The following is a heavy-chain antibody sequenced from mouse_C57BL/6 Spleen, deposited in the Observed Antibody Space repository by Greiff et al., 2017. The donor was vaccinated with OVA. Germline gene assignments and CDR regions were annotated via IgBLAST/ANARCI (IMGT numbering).Heavy chain of an antibody. CDR2: IYPGDGDT. V-gene: IGHV1-82*01. Sequence: VMLVESGPELVKPGASVKISCKASGYAFSSSWMNWVKQRPGTGLEWIGRIYPGDGDTNYNGKFKGKATLTADKSSSTAYMQLSSLTSEDSAVYFCAGSYYYGSSYRLFAYWGQGTLVTVSA. CDR1: GYAFSSSW. CDR3: AGSYYYGSSYRLFAY. J-gene: IGHJ3*01. D-gene: IGHD1-1*01.